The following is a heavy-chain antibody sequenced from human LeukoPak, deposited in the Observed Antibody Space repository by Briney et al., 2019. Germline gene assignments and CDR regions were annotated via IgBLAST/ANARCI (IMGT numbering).Heavy chain of an antibody. Sequence: PGGSLRLSCVASGFTVSSNYMSWVRQAPGKGLEWVGRIKSKTDGGTTDYAAPVKGRFTISRDDSKNTLYLQMNSLKTEDTAVYYCTTVIDFWSRYFDYWGQGTLVTVSS. J-gene: IGHJ4*02. CDR1: GFTVSSNY. V-gene: IGHV3-15*01. CDR2: IKSKTDGGTT. CDR3: TTVIDFWSRYFDY. D-gene: IGHD3-3*01.